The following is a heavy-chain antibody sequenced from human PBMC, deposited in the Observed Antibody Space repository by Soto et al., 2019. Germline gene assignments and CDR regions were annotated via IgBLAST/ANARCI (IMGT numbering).Heavy chain of an antibody. CDR1: GFTFSNAW. CDR2: IKSKTDGGTT. J-gene: IGHJ3*02. Sequence: GGSLRLSCAASGFTFSNAWMSWVRQAPGKGLEWVGRIKSKTDGGTTDYAAPVKGRFTISRDDSKNTLYLQMNSLKTEDTAVYYCTVQYTTGTTRHAFDIWGQGTMVTVSS. CDR3: TVQYTTGTTRHAFDI. D-gene: IGHD1-1*01. V-gene: IGHV3-15*01.